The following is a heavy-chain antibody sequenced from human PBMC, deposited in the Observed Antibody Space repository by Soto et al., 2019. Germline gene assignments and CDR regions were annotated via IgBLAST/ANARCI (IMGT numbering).Heavy chain of an antibody. CDR3: TTTLPYYGSLDD. CDR2: IKSKTDGGTT. J-gene: IGHJ4*02. V-gene: IGHV3-15*01. CDR1: GFTFSNAW. D-gene: IGHD3-10*01. Sequence: PGGSLRLSCAASGFTFSNAWMSWVRQAPGKGLEWVGRIKSKTDGGTTDYAAPVKGRFTISRDDSKNTLYLQMNSLKTEDTAVYYCTTTLPYYGSLDDWGQGTRVTVSS.